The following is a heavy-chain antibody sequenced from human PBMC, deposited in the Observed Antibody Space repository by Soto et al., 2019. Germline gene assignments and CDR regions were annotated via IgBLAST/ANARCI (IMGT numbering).Heavy chain of an antibody. D-gene: IGHD2-8*01. Sequence: SETLSLTCTVSGGSISNFYWSWIRQPPGKGLERIGYISYSGNTNYNPSLKSRVSISVDTSKNQLSLNLTSVTAADTAVYYCARAPMVLSRSYFDSWGHGTPVTVSS. V-gene: IGHV4-59*01. J-gene: IGHJ4*01. CDR3: ARAPMVLSRSYFDS. CDR2: ISYSGNT. CDR1: GGSISNFY.